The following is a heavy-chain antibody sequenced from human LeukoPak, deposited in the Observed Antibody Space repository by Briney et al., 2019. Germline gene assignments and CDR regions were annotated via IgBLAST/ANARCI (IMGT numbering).Heavy chain of an antibody. CDR1: GFTFSAYN. D-gene: IGHD4-23*01. V-gene: IGHV3-21*01. CDR2: ISGSSYYI. Sequence: PGGSLRLSCAASGFTFSAYNMNWVRRTPGKGLEWVSSISGSSYYIYYADSVKGRFTISRDNAKNSLYLQMNSLRAEDTALYYCAKDIYGGNWPNDYWGQGTLVTVSS. CDR3: AKDIYGGNWPNDY. J-gene: IGHJ4*02.